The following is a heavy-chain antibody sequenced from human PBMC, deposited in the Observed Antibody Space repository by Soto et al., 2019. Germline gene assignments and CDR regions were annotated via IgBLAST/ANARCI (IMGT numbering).Heavy chain of an antibody. D-gene: IGHD3-10*01. V-gene: IGHV4-59*01. CDR2: IYYSGST. J-gene: IGHJ6*02. Sequence: LSLTCTVSGGSISSYYGSWIRQPPGKGLEWIGYIYYSGSTNYNPSLKSRVTISVDTSKNQFSLKLSSVTAADTAVYYCARAGNYYGSGSYVYYYGMDVWGQGTTVTVSS. CDR3: ARAGNYYGSGSYVYYYGMDV. CDR1: GGSISSYY.